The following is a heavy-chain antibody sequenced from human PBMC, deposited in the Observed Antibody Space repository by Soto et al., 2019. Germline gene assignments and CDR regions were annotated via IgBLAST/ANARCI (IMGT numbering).Heavy chain of an antibody. D-gene: IGHD6-6*01. CDR3: AHRRGSSSSSHNWFDP. CDR1: GFSLSTSAVG. V-gene: IGHV2-5*02. Sequence: QITLKESGPTLVQPTQTLTLTCAFSGFSLSTSAVGVGWIRQPPGKALEWLALIYWDDDKRYSPSLKSRLTVTKDTSKKQVVLTMTNMDPVDTATYYCAHRRGSSSSSHNWFDPWGQGTLVTVSS. J-gene: IGHJ5*02. CDR2: IYWDDDK.